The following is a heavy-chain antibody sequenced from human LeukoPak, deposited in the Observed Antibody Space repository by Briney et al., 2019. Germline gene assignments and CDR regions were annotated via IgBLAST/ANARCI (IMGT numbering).Heavy chain of an antibody. J-gene: IGHJ4*02. CDR2: IYTSGST. CDR1: GGSISSGSYY. CDR3: ASVAAADDGPYYFDF. V-gene: IGHV4-61*02. D-gene: IGHD6-13*01. Sequence: PSQTLSLTCTVSGGSISSGSYYWSWIRQPAGKGLEWIGRIYTSGSTNYNPSLKGRVTISVDTSKNQFSLKLSSVTAADTAVYYCASVAAADDGPYYFDFWGQGTLVTVSS.